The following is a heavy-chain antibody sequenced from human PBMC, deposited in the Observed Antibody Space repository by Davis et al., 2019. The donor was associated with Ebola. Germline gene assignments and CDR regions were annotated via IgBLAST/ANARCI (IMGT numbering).Heavy chain of an antibody. V-gene: IGHV3-7*03. D-gene: IGHD1-14*01. J-gene: IGHJ2*01. CDR1: GSNYDIAW. CDR3: ARYRYRWSAWFFDL. CDR2: IKQDGSEE. Sequence: GESLKISCVVSGSNYDIAWVSWVRQAPGKGLEWVAKIKQDGSEENYVDSAKGRFTISRDNAKNSLSMQLNSLRVEDTAVYYCARYRYRWSAWFFDLWGRGTLVTVSS.